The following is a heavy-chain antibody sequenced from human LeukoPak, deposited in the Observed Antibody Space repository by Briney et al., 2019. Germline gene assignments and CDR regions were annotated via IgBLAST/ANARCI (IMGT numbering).Heavy chain of an antibody. CDR1: GGSFSGYY. J-gene: IGHJ4*02. Sequence: SETLSLTCAVYGGSFSGYYWSWICQPPGKGLEWIGEINHSGGTNYNPSLKSRVTISVDTSKNQFSLKLSSVTAADTAVYYCARGWHYDSSPPYYFDYWGQGTLVTVSS. D-gene: IGHD3-22*01. CDR2: INHSGGT. V-gene: IGHV4-34*01. CDR3: ARGWHYDSSPPYYFDY.